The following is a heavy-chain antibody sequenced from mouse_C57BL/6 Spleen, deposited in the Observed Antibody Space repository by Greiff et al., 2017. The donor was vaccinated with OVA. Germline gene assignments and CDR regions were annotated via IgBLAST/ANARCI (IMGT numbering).Heavy chain of an antibody. D-gene: IGHD1-1*01. V-gene: IGHV1-15*01. CDR3: TSGSSYGYAMDY. CDR2: IDPETGGT. Sequence: VQLQQSGAELVRPGASVTLSCKASGYTFTDYEMHWVKQTPVHGLEWIGAIDPETGGTAYNQKFKGKAILTADKSSSTAYMELRSLTSEDSAVYYCTSGSSYGYAMDYWGQGTSVTVSA. J-gene: IGHJ4*01. CDR1: GYTFTDYE.